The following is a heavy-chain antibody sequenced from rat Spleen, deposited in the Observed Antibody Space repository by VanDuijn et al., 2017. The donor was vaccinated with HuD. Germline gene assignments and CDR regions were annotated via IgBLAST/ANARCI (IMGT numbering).Heavy chain of an antibody. D-gene: IGHD1-7*01. Sequence: EVQLVESDGGLVQPGRSLKLSCAASGFTFSDYNMAWVRQAPAMGLEWVATISYDGTSTYYRDSVKGRFTISRDNAKSSLYLQMDSLRSEDTATYYCARVLTMGHYEDCWGQGVMVTVSS. CDR2: ISYDGTST. CDR1: GFTFSDYN. J-gene: IGHJ2*01. V-gene: IGHV5-29*01. CDR3: ARVLTMGHYEDC.